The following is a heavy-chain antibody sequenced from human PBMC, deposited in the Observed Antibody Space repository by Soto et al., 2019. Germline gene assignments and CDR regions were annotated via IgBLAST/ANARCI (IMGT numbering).Heavy chain of an antibody. CDR3: ARAVKQWLVGGDYYYYYMDV. CDR1: GFTLSDYY. J-gene: IGHJ6*03. V-gene: IGHV3-11*01. Sequence: QVQLVESGGGLVKPGGSLRLSCEASGFTLSDYYMTWIRQAPGKGLEWISYISSSATIIYYADSEKGRFTISRDNAKTSLYLQMNSLRADDTAVYYCARAVKQWLVGGDYYYYYMDVWGKGTTVTVSS. CDR2: ISSSATII. D-gene: IGHD6-19*01.